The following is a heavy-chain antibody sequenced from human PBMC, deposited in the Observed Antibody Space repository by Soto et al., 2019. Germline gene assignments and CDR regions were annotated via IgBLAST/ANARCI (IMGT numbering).Heavy chain of an antibody. V-gene: IGHV3-73*01. Sequence: GGSLRLSCTASGFTFGDYAMSWVRQAPGKGLEWVGRIRSKANSYATAYAASVKGRFTISRDDSKNTAYLQMNSLKTEDTAVYYCTRHSTSGDRDNGDYWGQGTLVTVSS. CDR1: GFTFGDYA. CDR3: TRHSTSGDRDNGDY. D-gene: IGHD7-27*01. CDR2: IRSKANSYAT. J-gene: IGHJ4*02.